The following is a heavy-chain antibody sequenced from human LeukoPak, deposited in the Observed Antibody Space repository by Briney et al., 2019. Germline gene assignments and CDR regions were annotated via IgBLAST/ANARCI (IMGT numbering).Heavy chain of an antibody. D-gene: IGHD6-13*01. Sequence: GGSLRLSCAASGFIVNNNYLSWVRQAPGKGLEWVSIVYNSGNTYYANSVKGRFSISRDNSKNTLFLQMNSLRAEDTAVYYCARLTADGRLYFVDWGPGTLVTVSS. J-gene: IGHJ4*02. CDR2: VYNSGNT. CDR1: GFIVNNNY. CDR3: ARLTADGRLYFVD. V-gene: IGHV3-53*01.